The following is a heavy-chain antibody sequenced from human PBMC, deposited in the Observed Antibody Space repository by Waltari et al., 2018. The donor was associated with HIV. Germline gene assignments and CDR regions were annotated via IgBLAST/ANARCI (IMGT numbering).Heavy chain of an antibody. J-gene: IGHJ5*01. D-gene: IGHD6-6*01. V-gene: IGHV1-3*04. Sequence: QAQLVQSGAEVKKPGASVKVSCEASGYTFSDYAIHWVRQAPGQRLEWMGWSNTDNDYTRSSQRFQDRITMTRDTSASAAYMELSSLTSEDTSVYVCARGGEKFSSSWFNFWGQGTLVTVSS. CDR2: SNTDNDYT. CDR3: ARGGEKFSSSWFNF. CDR1: GYTFSDYA.